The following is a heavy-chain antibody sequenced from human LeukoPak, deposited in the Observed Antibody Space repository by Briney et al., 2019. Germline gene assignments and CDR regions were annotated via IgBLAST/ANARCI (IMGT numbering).Heavy chain of an antibody. J-gene: IGHJ4*02. CDR1: GGSMNSRSYY. Sequence: SETLSLTCTVSGGSMNSRSYYWGWIRQPPGKGLEFIGSIFYTGSAYYNPSLKSRVSISVDTSKSHCSLNLLSVTAADTALYYCASLFYFGSGSFPTYWGLGTLVTVSS. CDR2: IFYTGSA. D-gene: IGHD3-10*01. V-gene: IGHV4-39*01. CDR3: ASLFYFGSGSFPTY.